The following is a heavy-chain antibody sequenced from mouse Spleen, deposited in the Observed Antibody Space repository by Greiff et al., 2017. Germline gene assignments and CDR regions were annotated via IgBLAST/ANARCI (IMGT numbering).Heavy chain of an antibody. V-gene: IGHV1-69*01. J-gene: IGHJ3*01. CDR1: GYTFTSYW. CDR3: AREGYGNQAWFAY. D-gene: IGHD2-10*02. Sequence: QVQLQQPGAELVMPGASVKLSCKASGYTFTSYWMHWVKQRPGQGLEWIGEIDPSDSYTNYNQKFKGKATLTVDKSSSTAYMQLSSLTSEDSAVYYCAREGYGNQAWFAYWGQGTLVTVSA. CDR2: IDPSDSYT.